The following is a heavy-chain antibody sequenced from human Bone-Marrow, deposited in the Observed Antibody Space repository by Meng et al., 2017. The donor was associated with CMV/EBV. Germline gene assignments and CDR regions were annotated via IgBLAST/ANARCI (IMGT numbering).Heavy chain of an antibody. D-gene: IGHD3-3*01. CDR1: GFTFDYYA. CDR3: AKDSNYDFWSADY. CDR2: ISWNSGSI. V-gene: IGHV3-9*01. J-gene: IGHJ4*02. Sequence: SLKISCAASGFTFDYYAMHWVRQAPGKGLEWVSGISWNSGSIGYADSVKGRFTISRDNAKNSLYLQMNSLRAEDTALYYCAKDSNYDFWSADYWGQGTLVTVSS.